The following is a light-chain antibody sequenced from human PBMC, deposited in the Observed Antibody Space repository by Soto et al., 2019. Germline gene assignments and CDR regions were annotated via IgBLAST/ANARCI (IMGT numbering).Light chain of an antibody. CDR3: SSYAGSNNWVV. CDR1: SSDVGGYNY. Sequence: ALTQPPSASGSPGQSVTISCTGTSSDVGGYNYVSWYQQHPGKAPKLMIYEVSKRPSGVPDRFSGSKSGNTASLTVSGLQAEDEADYYCSSYAGSNNWVVFGGGTKLTVL. J-gene: IGLJ2*01. CDR2: EVS. V-gene: IGLV2-8*01.